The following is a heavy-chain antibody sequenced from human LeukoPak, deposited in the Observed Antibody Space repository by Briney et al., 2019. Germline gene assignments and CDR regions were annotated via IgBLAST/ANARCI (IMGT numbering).Heavy chain of an antibody. V-gene: IGHV3-23*01. CDR3: AKDRGLGYCSGGSCYSGYNFQH. CDR1: GFTFSGYA. J-gene: IGHJ1*01. CDR2: ISGSGGST. Sequence: GGSLRLSCAASGFTFSGYAMSWVRQAPGKGLEWVSAISGSGGSTYYADSVKGRFTISRDNSKNTLYLQMNSLRAEDTAVYYCAKDRGLGYCSGGSCYSGYNFQHWGQGTLVTVSS. D-gene: IGHD2-15*01.